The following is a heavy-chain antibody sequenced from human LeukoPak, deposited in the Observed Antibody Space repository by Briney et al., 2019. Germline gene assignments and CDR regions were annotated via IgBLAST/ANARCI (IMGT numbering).Heavy chain of an antibody. CDR3: ARDGNGDYGEF. J-gene: IGHJ4*02. Sequence: ASVKVSCKASGGTFSSYAISWVRQAPGQGLEWMGGIIPIVGTANYAQKFQGRVTITADESTSTAYMELSSLRSEDTAVYYCARDGNGDYGEFWGQGTLVTVSS. D-gene: IGHD4-17*01. V-gene: IGHV1-69*01. CDR2: IIPIVGTA. CDR1: GGTFSSYA.